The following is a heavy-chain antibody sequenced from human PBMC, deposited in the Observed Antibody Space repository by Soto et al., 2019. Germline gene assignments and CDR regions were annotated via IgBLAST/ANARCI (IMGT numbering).Heavy chain of an antibody. V-gene: IGHV3-30-3*02. J-gene: IGHJ4*02. CDR1: GFTFSSYA. CDR2: ISYDGSNK. CDR3: AQVPGPPLWFGELFYYFDY. D-gene: IGHD3-10*01. Sequence: QVQLVESGGGVVQPGRSLRLSCAASGFTFSSYAMHWVRQAPGKGLEWVAVISYDGSNKYYADSVKGRFTISRDNSKNTLYLQMNSLRAEDTAVYYCAQVPGPPLWFGELFYYFDYWGQGTLVTVSS.